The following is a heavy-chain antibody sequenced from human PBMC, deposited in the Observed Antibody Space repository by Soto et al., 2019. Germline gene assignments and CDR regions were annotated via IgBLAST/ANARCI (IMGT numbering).Heavy chain of an antibody. CDR3: ARGMLVRGVIGGMDV. CDR1: GFTFSSYS. CDR2: ISSSSSTI. V-gene: IGHV3-48*02. Sequence: EVQLVESGGGLVQPGGSLRLSCAASGFTFSSYSMNWVRQAPGKGLEWVSYISSSSSTIYYADSVKGRFTISRDNAKNSRYLQMNSLRDEDTAVYYCARGMLVRGVIGGMDVWGQGTTVTVSS. D-gene: IGHD3-10*01. J-gene: IGHJ6*02.